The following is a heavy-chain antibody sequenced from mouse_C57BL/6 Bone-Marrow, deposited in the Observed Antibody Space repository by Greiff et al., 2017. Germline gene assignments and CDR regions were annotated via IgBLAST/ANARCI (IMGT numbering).Heavy chain of an antibody. D-gene: IGHD3-2*02. V-gene: IGHV2-6*03. CDR1: GFSLTSYG. J-gene: IGHJ3*01. Sequence: VKLMESGPGLVAPSQSLSITCTVSGFSLTSYGVHWVRQPPGKGLEWLVVIWRDGSSTYNSALNSRLSISKDNSKSQVFFKMNSLQTDYTAMYYCARDSSEAWFAYWGQGTLVTVSA. CDR3: ARDSSEAWFAY. CDR2: IWRDGSS.